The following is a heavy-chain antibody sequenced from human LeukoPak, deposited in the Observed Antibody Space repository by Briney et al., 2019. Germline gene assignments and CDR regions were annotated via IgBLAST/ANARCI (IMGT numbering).Heavy chain of an antibody. J-gene: IGHJ5*02. CDR3: AKLPTGYPNWFDP. V-gene: IGHV3-33*06. D-gene: IGHD3-9*01. CDR2: IWYDGSNK. Sequence: VQPGRSLRLSCAASGFTFSSYGMHWVRQAPGKGLEWVAVIWYDGSNKYYADSVKGRFTISRDNSKNTLYLQMNSLRAEDTALYYCAKLPTGYPNWFDPWGQGTLVTVSS. CDR1: GFTFSSYG.